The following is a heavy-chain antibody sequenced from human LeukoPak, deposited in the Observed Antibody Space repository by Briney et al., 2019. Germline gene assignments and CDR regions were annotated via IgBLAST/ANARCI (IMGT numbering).Heavy chain of an antibody. CDR1: GFTFSSYG. D-gene: IGHD6-13*01. J-gene: IGHJ4*02. CDR3: AKDHNVVSWPDY. CDR2: ISYDGSNK. Sequence: PGGSLRLSCAASGFTFSSYGMHWVRQAPGKGLEWVAVISYDGSNKYYADSVKGRFTISRDNSKNTLYLQMNSLRAEDTAVYYCAKDHNVVSWPDYWGQGTLVTVSS. V-gene: IGHV3-30*18.